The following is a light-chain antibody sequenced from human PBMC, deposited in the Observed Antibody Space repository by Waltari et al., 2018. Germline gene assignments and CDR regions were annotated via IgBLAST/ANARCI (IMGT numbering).Light chain of an antibody. CDR3: QSYDSSARV. V-gene: IGLV6-57*04. Sequence: NFMLTQPHSVSESPGKTVTISCTRSSGRIASNYVQCFPQRPGSAPTTVIYEDNQRPSGVPDRFSGSIDSSSNSASLTISGLKTEDEADYYCQSYDSSARVFGGGTKLTVL. J-gene: IGLJ2*01. CDR1: SGRIASNY. CDR2: EDN.